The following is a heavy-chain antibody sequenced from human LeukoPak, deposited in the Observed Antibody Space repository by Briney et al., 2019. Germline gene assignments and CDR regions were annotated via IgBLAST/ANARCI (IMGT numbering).Heavy chain of an antibody. CDR3: ARTTMAVAIDY. D-gene: IGHD6-19*01. J-gene: IGHJ4*02. V-gene: IGHV4-4*07. CDR1: GGSISSYS. Sequence: SETLSLTCTVSGGSISSYSWSWIRQPAGKGLEWIGRIFASGSTKYNPSLKSRVTMSVETSKNQFSLKLSSVTAADTAVYYCARTTMAVAIDYWGQGTLVTVSS. CDR2: IFASGST.